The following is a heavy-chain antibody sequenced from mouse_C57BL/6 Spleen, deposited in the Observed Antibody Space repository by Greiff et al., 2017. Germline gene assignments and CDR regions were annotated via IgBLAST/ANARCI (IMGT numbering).Heavy chain of an antibody. CDR2: IYPGDGDT. CDR1: GYAFSSSW. D-gene: IGHD2-5*01. Sequence: VQLQQSGPELVKPGASVKISCKASGYAFSSSWMNWVQQRPGKGLEWIGRIYPGDGDTNYNGKFKGKATLTADKSSSTAYMQLSSLTSEDSAFYFCAREAYYSNYVDYAMDYWGQGTSVTVSS. CDR3: AREAYYSNYVDYAMDY. V-gene: IGHV1-82*01. J-gene: IGHJ4*01.